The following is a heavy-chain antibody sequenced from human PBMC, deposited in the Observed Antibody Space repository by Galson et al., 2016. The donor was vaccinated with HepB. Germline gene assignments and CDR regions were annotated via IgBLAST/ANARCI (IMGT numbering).Heavy chain of an antibody. CDR1: GFTFSSYG. Sequence: SLRLSCAASGFTFSSYGMHWVRQAPGKGLEWVAFISYDGSNKKYEDSVKGRFTISRDNSKKTLYLQMNSLRAEDTAVYYCAKDGWIYCSSASCHDHFHYWGQGTLVTVSS. CDR3: AKDGWIYCSSASCHDHFHY. V-gene: IGHV3-30*18. CDR2: ISYDGSNK. D-gene: IGHD2-2*01. J-gene: IGHJ4*02.